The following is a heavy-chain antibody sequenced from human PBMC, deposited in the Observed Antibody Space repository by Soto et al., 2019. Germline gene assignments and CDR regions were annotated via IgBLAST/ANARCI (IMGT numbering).Heavy chain of an antibody. CDR1: GFTLSNYG. V-gene: IGHV3-30*03. CDR2: ISYDGSNK. CDR3: ARQHEYASDI. Sequence: SGGSLRLSCAASGFTLSNYGMHWVRQAPGKGLEWVVVISYDGSNKYYADSVKGRFTISRDKSKNTLYLQMNGLRIEDTAVYYCARQHEYASDIWGQGTMVTVSS. J-gene: IGHJ3*02. D-gene: IGHD2-21*01.